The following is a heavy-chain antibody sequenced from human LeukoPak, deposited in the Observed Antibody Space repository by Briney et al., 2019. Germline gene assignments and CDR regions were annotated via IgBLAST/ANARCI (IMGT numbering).Heavy chain of an antibody. J-gene: IGHJ5*02. D-gene: IGHD3-10*01. CDR1: GGSLSGYY. Sequence: SETLSLTCAVFGGSLSGYYWSWIRQPPGKGLEWIAEINRSGSPNYNPSLKSRVTISVDTSENQFSLKLSSVTAADTAVYYCARHAKYSGSYFHSWFDPWGQGTLVTVSS. V-gene: IGHV4-34*01. CDR2: INRSGSP. CDR3: ARHAKYSGSYFHSWFDP.